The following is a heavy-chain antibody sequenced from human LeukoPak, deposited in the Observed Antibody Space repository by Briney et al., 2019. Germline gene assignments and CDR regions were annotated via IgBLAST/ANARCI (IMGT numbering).Heavy chain of an antibody. Sequence: SETLSLTCAVYGGSFSGYYWSWIRQPPGKGLEWIGEINHSGSTNYNPSLKSRVTISVDTSKNQFSLKLSSVTAADTAVYYCARFPGSAEYRHYYYMDVWGKGTTVTVS. CDR2: INHSGST. J-gene: IGHJ6*03. CDR1: GGSFSGYY. D-gene: IGHD2-15*01. CDR3: ARFPGSAEYRHYYYMDV. V-gene: IGHV4-34*01.